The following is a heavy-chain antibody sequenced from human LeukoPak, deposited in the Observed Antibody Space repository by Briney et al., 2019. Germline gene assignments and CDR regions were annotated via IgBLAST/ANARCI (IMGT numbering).Heavy chain of an antibody. V-gene: IGHV4-59*08. CDR1: GYSISSGYY. CDR3: ARQGEYSGYQAFDY. D-gene: IGHD5-12*01. Sequence: PSETLSLTCTVSGYSISSGYYWSWIRQPPGKGLEWIGYISYSGSTNYNPSLKSRVTISVDTSKNQFSLKLSSVTAADTAVYYCARQGEYSGYQAFDYWGQGTLVTVSS. J-gene: IGHJ4*02. CDR2: ISYSGST.